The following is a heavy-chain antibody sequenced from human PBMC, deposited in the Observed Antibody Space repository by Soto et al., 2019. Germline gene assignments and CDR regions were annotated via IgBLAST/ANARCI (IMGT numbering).Heavy chain of an antibody. CDR2: ISPMFGAA. J-gene: IGHJ4*02. CDR3: AREVQVHTPAFVY. D-gene: IGHD3-10*01. CDR1: GGTFNTYA. V-gene: IGHV1-69*19. Sequence: QVQLVQSGAEMKKPGSSVKVSCQSSGGTFNTYAMNWVRQAPGQGPEWMGDISPMFGAANYAPKFQGRVTITADESTGTAYMQWSSLTSEDTALDFCAREVQVHTPAFVYWGQGTLVTVSS.